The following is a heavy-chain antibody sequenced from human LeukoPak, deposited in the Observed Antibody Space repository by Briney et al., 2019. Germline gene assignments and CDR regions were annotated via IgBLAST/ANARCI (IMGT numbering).Heavy chain of an antibody. J-gene: IGHJ6*02. D-gene: IGHD6-13*01. CDR3: AKDPSRYSSSWYRTPHYYYGMDV. CDR2: ISGSGGST. CDR1: GFTFSSYA. V-gene: IGHV3-23*01. Sequence: GGSLRLSCAASGFTFSSYAMSWVRPAPGKGLEWVSAISGSGGSTYYADSVKGRFTISRDNSKNTLYLQMNSLRAEDTAVYYCAKDPSRYSSSWYRTPHYYYGMDVWGQGTTVTVSS.